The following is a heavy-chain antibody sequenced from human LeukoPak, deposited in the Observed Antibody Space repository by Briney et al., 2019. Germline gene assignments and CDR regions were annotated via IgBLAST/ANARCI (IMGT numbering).Heavy chain of an antibody. V-gene: IGHV3-48*03. CDR2: ISSSGSTI. J-gene: IGHJ4*02. CDR3: ARDRYYYDSSAYYEIDY. CDR1: GFIFSSYD. D-gene: IGHD3-22*01. Sequence: RGSLRLSCAASGFIFSSYDMNWVRQAPGKGLEWVSYISSSGSTIYYADSVKGRFTISRDNAKNSLFLQMISLRAEDTAVYYCARDRYYYDSSAYYEIDYWGQGTLVTVSS.